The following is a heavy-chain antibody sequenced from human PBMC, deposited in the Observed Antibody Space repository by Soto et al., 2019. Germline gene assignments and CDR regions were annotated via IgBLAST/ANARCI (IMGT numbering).Heavy chain of an antibody. V-gene: IGHV4-39*01. Sequence: LQLQESGPGLVKPSETLSLTCTVSGGSISNSDYFWAWMRQPPGKGLEWVGTISHTGSPRYNPSLKSRVTISVDTSKNQCSLRLPSVTGAGTAVFYCASQLESTTYFDYWVRGTLVTVPS. CDR1: GGSISNSDYF. D-gene: IGHD1-1*01. J-gene: IGHJ4*02. CDR3: ASQLESTTYFDY. CDR2: ISHTGSP.